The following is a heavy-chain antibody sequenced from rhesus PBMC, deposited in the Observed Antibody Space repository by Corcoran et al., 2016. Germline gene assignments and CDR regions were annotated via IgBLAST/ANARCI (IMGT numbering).Heavy chain of an antibody. J-gene: IGHJ5-1*01. CDR1: GGSISSSNW. CDR2: IYGSGGSN. CDR3: AREPTVTLGVTTNRFDV. V-gene: IGHV4-93*01. D-gene: IGHD4-23*01. Sequence: QVQLQESGPAVVKPSETLSLTCAVSGGSISSSNWWSWIRQSPGKGLEWIWGIYGSGGSNEYNPSLKSRVTNAKDTSKNQFSLKLSAVTAADTAVYYCAREPTVTLGVTTNRFDVWGPGVLVTVSS.